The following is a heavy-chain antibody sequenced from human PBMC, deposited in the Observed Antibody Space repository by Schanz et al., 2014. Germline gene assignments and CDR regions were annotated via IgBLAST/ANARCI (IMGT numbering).Heavy chain of an antibody. Sequence: QLQLQESGPGLVKASETLSLTCSVSGGSINSGGYRWGWIRQPPGKGLEWIGTMYSSGSTYYNPSLKGRVPIPADTPRNQFPLRVISGTAADTALYYCARLRGGGVIITTWGQGTLVTVSS. CDR1: GGSINSGGYR. CDR2: MYSSGST. J-gene: IGHJ5*02. CDR3: ARLRGGGVIITT. D-gene: IGHD3-10*01. V-gene: IGHV4-39*01.